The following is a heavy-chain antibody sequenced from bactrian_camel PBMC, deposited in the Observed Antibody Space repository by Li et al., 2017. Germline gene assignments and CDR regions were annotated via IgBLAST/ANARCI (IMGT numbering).Heavy chain of an antibody. V-gene: IGHV3S42*01. CDR2: IDSAGDT. J-gene: IGHJ4*01. D-gene: IGHD5*01. CDR1: GYSSSPYC. Sequence: VQLVESGGGSAQPGGSLRLSCAASGYSSSPYCMGWFRQAPGKEHEGVAAIDSAGDTSYADSVKGRFTISKDNAKNIIYLQMNSLKPDDTGMYYCSASGLTNCGLDAWTLGYTYWGQGTQVTVS. CDR3: SASGLTNCGLDAWTLGYTY.